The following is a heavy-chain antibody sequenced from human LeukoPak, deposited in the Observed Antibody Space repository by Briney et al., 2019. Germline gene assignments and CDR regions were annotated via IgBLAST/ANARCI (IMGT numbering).Heavy chain of an antibody. CDR1: GYTFTSYY. J-gene: IGHJ6*02. CDR3: ARAVWFGGYYYGMDV. V-gene: IGHV1-46*01. Sequence: ASVKVSCKASGYTFTSYYMHWVRQAPGQGLEWMGIINPSGGSTSYAQKFQGRVTMTTDTSTSTAYMELRSLRSDDTAVYYCARAVWFGGYYYGMDVWGQGTTVTVSS. D-gene: IGHD3-10*01. CDR2: INPSGGST.